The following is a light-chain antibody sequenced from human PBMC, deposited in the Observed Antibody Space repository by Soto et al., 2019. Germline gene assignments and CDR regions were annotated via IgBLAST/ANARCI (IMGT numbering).Light chain of an antibody. CDR1: SSNIGNNY. V-gene: IGLV1-51*02. J-gene: IGLJ1*01. Sequence: QSVLTQPPSVSAAPGQKVTISCSGSSSNIGNNYVSWYQQLPGTAPKLLIYENNKRPSGIPDRFSGSKSGTSATLGITGLQTGDEADYYCGTWDSSLRLFGTGTKVTVL. CDR2: ENN. CDR3: GTWDSSLRL.